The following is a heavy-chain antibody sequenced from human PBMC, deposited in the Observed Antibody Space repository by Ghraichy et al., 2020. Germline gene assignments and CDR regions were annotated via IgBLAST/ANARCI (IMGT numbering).Heavy chain of an antibody. V-gene: IGHV3-73*01. J-gene: IGHJ4*02. CDR2: IRSKANSYAT. D-gene: IGHD5-24*01. CDR1: GFTFSGSA. Sequence: GGSLRLSCAASGFTFSGSAMHWVRQASGKGLEWVGRIRSKANSYATAYAASVKGRFTISRDDSKNTAYLQMNSLKTEDTAVYYCTSPPADGYKETSDYWGQGTLVTVSS. CDR3: TSPPADGYKETSDY.